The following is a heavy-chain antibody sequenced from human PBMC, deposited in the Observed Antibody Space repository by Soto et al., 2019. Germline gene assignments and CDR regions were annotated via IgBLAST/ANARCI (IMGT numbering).Heavy chain of an antibody. CDR3: AKEGPSTNWYFDD. CDR1: GFTFSSYG. D-gene: IGHD1-1*01. Sequence: QVQLVESGGGVVQPGRSLRLSCAASGFTFSSYGMHWVRQAPGKGLEWVTVISYDGNVAYYADSVKGRFTISRDNSKNTLYLQRNSLRTEDTAMYYCAKEGPSTNWYFDDWGQGTLVTVSS. CDR2: ISYDGNVA. J-gene: IGHJ4*02. V-gene: IGHV3-30*18.